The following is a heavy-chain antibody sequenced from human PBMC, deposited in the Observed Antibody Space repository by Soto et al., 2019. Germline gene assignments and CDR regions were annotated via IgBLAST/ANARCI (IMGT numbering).Heavy chain of an antibody. CDR2: INPSGSYT. CDR3: ARDIPPDGMHV. Sequence: QVQLVQSGAEVKKPVASVKVSCKALGNTFTNYYIHWVRQAPGQGLEWMGIINPSGSYTSYAQKFGGRVTMTRDTATSTVYMELSSLRSEDTAVYYCARDIPPDGMHVWGQGTTVTVSS. CDR1: GNTFTNYY. J-gene: IGHJ6*02. V-gene: IGHV1-46*01.